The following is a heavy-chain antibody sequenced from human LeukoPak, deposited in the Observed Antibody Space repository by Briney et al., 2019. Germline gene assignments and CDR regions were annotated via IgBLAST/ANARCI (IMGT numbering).Heavy chain of an antibody. CDR3: ARGYCGGDCYSGYYFDF. CDR2: AYYTGDT. CDR1: GGSISVYY. Sequence: SETLSLTCTVSGGSISVYYWSWIRQTPGKGLEWIGYAYYTGDTNYNPSLKSRVTMSVDRSKNQFSLKLTSVTAADTALYYCARGYCGGDCYSGYYFDFWGQGTLVTVSS. V-gene: IGHV4-59*01. D-gene: IGHD2-21*02. J-gene: IGHJ4*02.